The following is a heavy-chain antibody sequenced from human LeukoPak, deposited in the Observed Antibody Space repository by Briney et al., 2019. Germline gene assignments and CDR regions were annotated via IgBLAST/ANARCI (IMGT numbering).Heavy chain of an antibody. V-gene: IGHV3-23*01. J-gene: IGHJ4*02. D-gene: IGHD6-6*01. CDR1: GGTFSSYA. CDR3: AKALEYSSSTPFDY. CDR2: ISGSGGST. Sequence: SCKASGGTFSSYAMSWVRQAPGKGLEWVSAISGSGGSTYYADSVKGRFTISRDNSKNTLYLQMNSLRAEDTAVYYCAKALEYSSSTPFDYWGQGTLVTVSS.